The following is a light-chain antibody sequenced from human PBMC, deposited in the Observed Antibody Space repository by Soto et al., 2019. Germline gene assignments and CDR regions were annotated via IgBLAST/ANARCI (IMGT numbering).Light chain of an antibody. J-gene: IGKJ4*01. CDR3: HQYGSSQLT. CDR1: QSVSSSY. Sequence: EIVLTQSPGTLSLSPGERATLSCRASQSVSSSYLAWYQQKPGQAPRLLIYGASSRATGIPDRFSGSGSGTAFTLTISRLETEDFAVYYCHQYGSSQLTFGGGTKVEIK. CDR2: GAS. V-gene: IGKV3-20*01.